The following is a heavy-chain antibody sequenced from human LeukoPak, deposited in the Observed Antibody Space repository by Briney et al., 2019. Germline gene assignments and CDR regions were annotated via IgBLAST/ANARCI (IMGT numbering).Heavy chain of an antibody. D-gene: IGHD1-14*01. CDR3: ARRTAKWNHRSPEFDP. Sequence: SETLSLTCTVSGGSISGYYWSWIRQPPGKGLEWIGDIYFGGTTYYKTSLKSRVTISLHTSTNQFSLNLTSVTAADTAEYFCARRTAKWNHRSPEFDPWGQETLVIVSS. V-gene: IGHV4-59*08. CDR1: GGSISGYY. J-gene: IGHJ5*01. CDR2: IYFGGTT.